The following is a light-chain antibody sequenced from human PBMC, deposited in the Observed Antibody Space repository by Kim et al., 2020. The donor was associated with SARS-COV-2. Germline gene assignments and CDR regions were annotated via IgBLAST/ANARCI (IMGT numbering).Light chain of an antibody. CDR3: QQRTNWPPWT. J-gene: IGKJ1*01. CDR2: DAS. Sequence: SPGERASLSCRDSQSLSSFLAWYQQKPGQAPRLLIYDASNRATGIPARFSGSGSGTDFTLTISSLEPDDFAVYYCQQRTNWPPWTFGQGTKVDIK. CDR1: QSLSSF. V-gene: IGKV3-11*01.